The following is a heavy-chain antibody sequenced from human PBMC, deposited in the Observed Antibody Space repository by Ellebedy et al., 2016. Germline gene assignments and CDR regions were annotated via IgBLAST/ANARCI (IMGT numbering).Heavy chain of an antibody. J-gene: IGHJ3*02. Sequence: GGSLRLSCAASGFIFSSYSMNWVRQAPGQGLEWVSYISSRSSTIYYADSVKGRFTISRDNAKNSLYLQMNSLRDEDTAVYYCARRRYGSLGATFDIWGQGTMVIVSS. CDR1: GFIFSSYS. CDR3: ARRRYGSLGATFDI. D-gene: IGHD1-26*01. CDR2: ISSRSSTI. V-gene: IGHV3-48*02.